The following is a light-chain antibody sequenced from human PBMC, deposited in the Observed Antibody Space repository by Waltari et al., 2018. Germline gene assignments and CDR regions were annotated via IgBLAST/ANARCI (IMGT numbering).Light chain of an antibody. Sequence: QSALTQPASVSGSPGQSIPLSCTGTNSDVGRYNYAPWYQQHPGKAPKLMIYEVTNRPAGLSNRFSGSKSDNTASLTITELQAEDEADYYCSSYAGNDLVIFGGGTKLTVL. J-gene: IGLJ2*01. CDR1: NSDVGRYNY. CDR3: SSYAGNDLVI. CDR2: EVT. V-gene: IGLV2-14*01.